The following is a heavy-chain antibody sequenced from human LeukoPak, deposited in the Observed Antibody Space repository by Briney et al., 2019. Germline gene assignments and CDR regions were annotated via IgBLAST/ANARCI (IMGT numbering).Heavy chain of an antibody. V-gene: IGHV1-69*02. CDR3: AAQLYCSGGSCPLFDY. Sequence: SVKVSCKASGGTFSSYTISWVRQAPGQGLEWMGRIIPILGMANYAQKFQGRVTITADKSTSTAYMELSSLRSEDTAVYYCAAQLYCSGGSCPLFDYWGQGTLVTVSS. CDR1: GGTFSSYT. J-gene: IGHJ4*02. D-gene: IGHD2-15*01. CDR2: IIPILGMA.